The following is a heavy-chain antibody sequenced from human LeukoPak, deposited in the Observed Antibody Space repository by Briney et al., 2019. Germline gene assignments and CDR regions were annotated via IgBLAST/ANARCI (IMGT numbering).Heavy chain of an antibody. J-gene: IGHJ4*02. CDR3: VGGIGWQPDY. Sequence: GGSLRLSCAASAGFTFSDYWMNWVRQAPGKGLEWVGIISQDGREKLYVDSVKGRFTISRDNAKSSLYLQINSLRAEDTAVYYCVGGIGWQPDYWGQGTLVTVSS. V-gene: IGHV3-7*03. CDR2: ISQDGREK. D-gene: IGHD6-19*01. CDR1: AGFTFSDYW.